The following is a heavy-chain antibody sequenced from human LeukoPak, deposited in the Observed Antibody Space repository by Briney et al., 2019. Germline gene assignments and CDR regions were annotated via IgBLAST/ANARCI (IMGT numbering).Heavy chain of an antibody. Sequence: GGSLRLSCAASGFTFSGYQMNWVRQAPGKGLEWVSYISSSGSTTYYADSVKGRFTISRDNAKNSLYLQMNSLRAEDTAVYYCARDRGRGARDYWGQGTLVTVSS. J-gene: IGHJ4*02. CDR1: GFTFSGYQ. V-gene: IGHV3-48*03. D-gene: IGHD1-26*01. CDR3: ARDRGRGARDY. CDR2: ISSSGSTT.